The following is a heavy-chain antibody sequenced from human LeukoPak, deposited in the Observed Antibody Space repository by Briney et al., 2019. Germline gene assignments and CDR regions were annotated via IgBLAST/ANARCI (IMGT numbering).Heavy chain of an antibody. CDR1: GFTFSPCC. D-gene: IGHD3-22*01. J-gene: IGHJ4*02. CDR3: ARDPRGPAGYDSPARDTFDY. V-gene: IGHV3-30*03. Sequence: GGSLRLSCAASGFTFSPCCMSWVRQAPGKGLEWVAVIFYDGTIQYYSDSVRGRLIVSRDNPKNTLYLQMNSLRAEDTAVYYCARDPRGPAGYDSPARDTFDYWGQGTLVTVSS. CDR2: IFYDGTIQ.